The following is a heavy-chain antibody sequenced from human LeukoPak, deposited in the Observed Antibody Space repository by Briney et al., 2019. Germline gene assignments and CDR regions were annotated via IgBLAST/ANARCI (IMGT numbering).Heavy chain of an antibody. CDR3: ANGYSEGRYCSSASCALWY. CDR1: GFTFSSYA. J-gene: IGHJ4*02. CDR2: ISGSGGST. Sequence: GGSLRLSCAASGFTFSSYAMSWVRQAPGKGLEWVSAISGSGGSTYYADSVKGRFTVSRDNSKNTLCLQMNSLRAEDTAVYYCANGYSEGRYCSSASCALWYWGQGTLVTVSS. D-gene: IGHD2-2*01. V-gene: IGHV3-23*01.